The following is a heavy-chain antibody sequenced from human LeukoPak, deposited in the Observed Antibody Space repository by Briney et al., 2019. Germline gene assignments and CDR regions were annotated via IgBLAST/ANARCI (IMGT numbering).Heavy chain of an antibody. CDR2: IKTDGSRA. V-gene: IGHV3-74*01. CDR1: GFTFSRYW. Sequence: GGSLRLSCAASGFTFSRYWMHWVRQAAGKGRVWVSRIKTDGSRASYADSVKGRFSVSRDNAKNTLYLQMNSLRAEDTAVYYCAREGYEDAFDIWGQGTMVTVSS. D-gene: IGHD3-3*01. CDR3: AREGYEDAFDI. J-gene: IGHJ3*02.